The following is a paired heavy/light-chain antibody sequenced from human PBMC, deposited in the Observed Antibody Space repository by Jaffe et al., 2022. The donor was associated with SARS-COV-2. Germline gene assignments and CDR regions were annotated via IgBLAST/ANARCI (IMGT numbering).Light chain of an antibody. CDR1: QSISSW. V-gene: IGKV1-5*03. Sequence: DIQMTQSPSTLSASVGDRVTITCRASQSISSWLAWYQQKPGKAPKLLIYKASSLESGAPSRFSGSGSGTEFTLTISSLQPDDFATYYCQQFNSYPLTFGGGTKVEIK. CDR2: KAS. J-gene: IGKJ4*01. CDR3: QQFNSYPLT.
Heavy chain of an antibody. CDR2: VSFDGSNK. Sequence: QVQLVESGGGVVQPGRSLRLSCAASGFTFSSYTMHWVRQAPGKGLEWVAVVSFDGSNKYYADSVKGRFTISRDNSRSKLYLEMNSLRAEDTAVYYCARAGSVYQNWFDPWGQGTLVTVSS. V-gene: IGHV3-30*04. CDR1: GFTFSSYT. J-gene: IGHJ5*02. CDR3: ARAGSVYQNWFDP. D-gene: IGHD3-22*01.